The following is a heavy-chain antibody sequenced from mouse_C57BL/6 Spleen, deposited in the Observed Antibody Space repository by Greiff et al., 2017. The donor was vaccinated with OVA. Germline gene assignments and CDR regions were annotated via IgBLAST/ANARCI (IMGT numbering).Heavy chain of an antibody. J-gene: IGHJ2*01. D-gene: IGHD1-1*01. Sequence: VQLQQSGAELMKPGASVKLSCKASGYTFTGYWIEWVKQRPGNGLEWIGAILPGSGSTNYTEKLKGKVTFTADTSYNTDNMQLSRRTTEDAAINYCARSSVDYCGSSAFDYWGQGTTVTVSS. CDR3: ARSSVDYCGSSAFDY. CDR2: ILPGSGST. CDR1: GYTFTGYW. V-gene: IGHV1-9*01.